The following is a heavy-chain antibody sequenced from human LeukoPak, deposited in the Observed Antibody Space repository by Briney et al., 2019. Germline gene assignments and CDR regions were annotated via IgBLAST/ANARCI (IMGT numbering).Heavy chain of an antibody. D-gene: IGHD2-15*01. J-gene: IGHJ5*02. CDR1: GGSISSSHFY. CDR2: INHSGST. V-gene: IGHV4-39*07. Sequence: SETLSLTCTVSGGSISSSHFYWRWIRQPPGKGLEWNREINHSGSTTYNPALKSRVTISVDPSKNQLSLKPSAVTAADTAVYYCARGRYCSGGSCYSRRDKNWFDPWGQGTLVTVSS. CDR3: ARGRYCSGGSCYSRRDKNWFDP.